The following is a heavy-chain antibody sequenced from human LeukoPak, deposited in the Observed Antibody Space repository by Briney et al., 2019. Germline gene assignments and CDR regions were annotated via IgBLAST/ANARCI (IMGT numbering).Heavy chain of an antibody. CDR2: IYYSGST. D-gene: IGHD3-22*01. J-gene: IGHJ4*02. CDR3: AILLYYYDSSGYHYYFDY. Sequence: SETLSLTCTVSGGSVSSGSYCWSWIRQPPGKGLEWIGYIYYSGSTTYNPSLKSRVTISVDTSKNQFSLRLNSVTAADTAVYYCAILLYYYDSSGYHYYFDYWGQGTLVTVSS. CDR1: GGSVSSGSYC. V-gene: IGHV4-61*01.